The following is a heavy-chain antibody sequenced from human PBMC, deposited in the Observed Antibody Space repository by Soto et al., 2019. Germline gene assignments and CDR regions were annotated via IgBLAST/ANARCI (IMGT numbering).Heavy chain of an antibody. J-gene: IGHJ6*02. V-gene: IGHV1-2*02. CDR2: INPKSGAT. D-gene: IGHD3-10*02. CDR3: VYCCAESTHGRVDYFHYGLDV. Sequence: QVQLVQSGAEVKKPGASLKVSCKASGYRFTGYGLHWVRQAPGQGLQWMGWINPKSGATDYAQKCPGRVTMTWEMSTNPASLVLRGLRSDSTAFDTAVYCCAESTHGRVDYFHYGLDVSGQGAKEIVAS. CDR1: GYRFTGYG.